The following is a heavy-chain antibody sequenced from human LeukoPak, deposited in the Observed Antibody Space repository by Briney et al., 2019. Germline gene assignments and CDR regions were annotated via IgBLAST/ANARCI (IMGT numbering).Heavy chain of an antibody. CDR1: GGSISSYY. J-gene: IGHJ4*02. Sequence: SEILSLTCTVSGGSISSYYWSWIRQPAGKGLEWIGRIYTSGSTNYNPSLKSRVTMSVDTSKNQFSLNLSSMTAADTAVYYCASQAATGNYFDQWGQGTLVTVSS. V-gene: IGHV4-4*07. CDR2: IYTSGST. CDR3: ASQAATGNYFDQ. D-gene: IGHD6-13*01.